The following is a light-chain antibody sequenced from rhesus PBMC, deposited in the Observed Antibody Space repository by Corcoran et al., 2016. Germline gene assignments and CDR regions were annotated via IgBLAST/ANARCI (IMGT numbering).Light chain of an antibody. CDR3: QHGYGTPFT. CDR2: KAS. Sequence: DIQMTQSPSSLSASVGDRVTITCRASENVNNYLNWYQQKPGKAPKLLIYKASTFQSGVPSRFSGSGSVTDYTFTISSLQPEDVATYYCQHGYGTPFTFGPGTKLDIK. CDR1: ENVNNY. V-gene: IGKV1-74*01. J-gene: IGKJ3*01.